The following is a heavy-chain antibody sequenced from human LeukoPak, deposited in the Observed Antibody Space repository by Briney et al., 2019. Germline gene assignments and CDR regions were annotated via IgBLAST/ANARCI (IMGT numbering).Heavy chain of an antibody. CDR3: ARVGYDFWSGPSNWFDP. J-gene: IGHJ5*02. V-gene: IGHV4-34*01. Sequence: PSETLSLTCAVYGGSFSGYYWSWTRQPPGKGLEWIGEINHSGSTNYNPSLKSRVTISVDTSKNQFSLKLSSVTAADTAVYYCARVGYDFWSGPSNWFDPWGQGALVTVSS. D-gene: IGHD3-3*01. CDR2: INHSGST. CDR1: GGSFSGYY.